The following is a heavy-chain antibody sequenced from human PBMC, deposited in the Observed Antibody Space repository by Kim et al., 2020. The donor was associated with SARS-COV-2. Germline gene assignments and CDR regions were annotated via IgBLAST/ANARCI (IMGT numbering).Heavy chain of an antibody. V-gene: IGHV3-23*01. D-gene: IGHD1-7*01. CDR3: ARTVRVYNWNYDAPLFDY. Sequence: KGRFTISRDNSKNTLYLQMNSLRAEDTAVYYCARTVRVYNWNYDAPLFDYWGQGTLVTVSS. J-gene: IGHJ4*02.